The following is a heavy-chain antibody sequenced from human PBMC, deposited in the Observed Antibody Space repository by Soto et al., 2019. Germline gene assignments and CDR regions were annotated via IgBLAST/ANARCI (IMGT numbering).Heavy chain of an antibody. CDR3: ARLPYYYDSSGYHEYYYYYGMDV. J-gene: IGHJ6*02. CDR2: IYYSGST. V-gene: IGHV4-31*03. CDR1: GGSISSGGYY. Sequence: SETLSLTCPVSGGSISSGGYYWSFVRQRPGKGREWIGYIYYSGSTYYNPSLKSRVTISVDTSKNQFSLKLSSVTAADTAVYYCARLPYYYDSSGYHEYYYYYGMDVWGQGTTVTVSS. D-gene: IGHD3-22*01.